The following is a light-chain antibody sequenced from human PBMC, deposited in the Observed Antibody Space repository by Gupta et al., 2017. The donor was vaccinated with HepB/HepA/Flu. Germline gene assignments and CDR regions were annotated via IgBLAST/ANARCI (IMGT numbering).Light chain of an antibody. CDR1: QSISNW. J-gene: IGKJ4*01. CDR3: QQYNTYLLS. CDR2: KAS. Sequence: DIQMTQSPSTLSASVGDRVTITCRASQSISNWLAWYQQKPGKAPKLVIYKASNLESGVPSRFSGSGSGTEFTLTISSLQPDDFATYYCQQYNTYLLSFAGGTKVEIK. V-gene: IGKV1-5*03.